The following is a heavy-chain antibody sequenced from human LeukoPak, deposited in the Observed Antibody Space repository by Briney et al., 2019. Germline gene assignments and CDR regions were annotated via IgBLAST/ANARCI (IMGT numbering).Heavy chain of an antibody. J-gene: IGHJ4*02. D-gene: IGHD5-12*01. CDR3: ARDFNPVSSRAMVATSYDY. CDR1: GYTFTGYY. V-gene: IGHV1-2*02. Sequence: ASVKVSCKASGYTFTGYYMHWVRQAPGQGLEWMGWINPNSGGTNYAQKFQGRVTMTRDTSISTAYMELSRLRSDDTAVYYCARDFNPVSSRAMVATSYDYWGQGTLVTVSS. CDR2: INPNSGGT.